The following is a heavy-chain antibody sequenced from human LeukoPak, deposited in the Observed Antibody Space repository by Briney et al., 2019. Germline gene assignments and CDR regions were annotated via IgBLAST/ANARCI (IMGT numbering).Heavy chain of an antibody. V-gene: IGHV3-30-3*01. CDR1: GFTFSSYA. Sequence: GGSLRLSCAASGFTFSSYAMHWVRQAPGKGLEWVAVISYDGSNKYYADSVKGRFTTSRDNSKNTLYLQMNSLRAEDTAVYYCARDQAAYYDFWSGGYGMDVWGQGTTVTVSS. J-gene: IGHJ6*02. D-gene: IGHD3-3*01. CDR3: ARDQAAYYDFWSGGYGMDV. CDR2: ISYDGSNK.